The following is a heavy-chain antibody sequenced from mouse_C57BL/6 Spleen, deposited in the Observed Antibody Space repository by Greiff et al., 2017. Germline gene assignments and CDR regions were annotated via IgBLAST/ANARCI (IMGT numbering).Heavy chain of an antibody. Sequence: QVQLQQPGAELVMPGASVKLSCKASGYTFTSYWMHWVKQRPGQGLEWIGEIDPSDSYTNYNQKFKGKSTLTVDKSSSTAYMQLSSLTSEDSAVYYCARSPSGSLYFDYWGKGTTLTVSS. D-gene: IGHD3-2*02. CDR3: ARSPSGSLYFDY. J-gene: IGHJ2*01. CDR1: GYTFTSYW. CDR2: IDPSDSYT. V-gene: IGHV1-69*01.